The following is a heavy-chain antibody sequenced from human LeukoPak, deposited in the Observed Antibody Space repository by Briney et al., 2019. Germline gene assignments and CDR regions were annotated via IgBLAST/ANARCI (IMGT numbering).Heavy chain of an antibody. Sequence: GGSLRLSCAASGFTFSSYGMHWVRQAPGKGLEWVAVISYDGSNKYYADSVKGRFTISRDNSKNTLYQQMNSLRAEDTAVYYCAKALNYDSYAFDIWGQGTMVTVSS. V-gene: IGHV3-30*18. CDR1: GFTFSSYG. J-gene: IGHJ3*02. D-gene: IGHD3-16*01. CDR2: ISYDGSNK. CDR3: AKALNYDSYAFDI.